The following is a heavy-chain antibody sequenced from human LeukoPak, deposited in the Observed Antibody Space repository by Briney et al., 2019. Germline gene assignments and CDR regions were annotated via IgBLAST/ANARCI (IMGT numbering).Heavy chain of an antibody. Sequence: GGSLRLSCAASGFAFSGSAIHWVRQASGKGLEWVGRIRSKAISYATAYAASVKGRFTISRDDSKNTAYLQMNSLKTEDTAVYYCTRLPLTDIAVAGSDYWGQGTLVTVSS. J-gene: IGHJ4*02. CDR3: TRLPLTDIAVAGSDY. CDR2: IRSKAISYAT. CDR1: GFAFSGSA. V-gene: IGHV3-73*01. D-gene: IGHD6-19*01.